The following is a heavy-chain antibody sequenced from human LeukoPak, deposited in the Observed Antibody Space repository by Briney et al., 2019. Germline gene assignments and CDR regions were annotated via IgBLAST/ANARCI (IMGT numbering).Heavy chain of an antibody. J-gene: IGHJ3*02. CDR1: GGSISSSNYY. Sequence: SETLSLTCTVSGGSISSSNYYWGWIRQPPGKGLEWIGSIYYSGTTYYNPSLKSRVTISVDTSKNQFSLRLSSVTAADTAVYYCARAGCSGGSCYRSRGAFDIWGQGTMVSVSS. V-gene: IGHV4-39*07. CDR3: ARAGCSGGSCYRSRGAFDI. CDR2: IYYSGTT. D-gene: IGHD2-15*01.